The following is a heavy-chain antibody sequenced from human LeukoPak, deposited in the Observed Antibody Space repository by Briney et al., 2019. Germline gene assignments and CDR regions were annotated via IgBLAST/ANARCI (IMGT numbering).Heavy chain of an antibody. D-gene: IGHD3-22*01. J-gene: IGHJ2*01. Sequence: GGSLRLSCAASGFTFSSYGMHWVRQAPGKGLEWVAVIWYDGSNKYYADSVKGRFTISRDNSKNTLYLQMNSLRAEDTAVYYCAKSEEYYYDSKNHWYFDLWGRGTLVTVSS. CDR1: GFTFSSYG. CDR2: IWYDGSNK. CDR3: AKSEEYYYDSKNHWYFDL. V-gene: IGHV3-33*06.